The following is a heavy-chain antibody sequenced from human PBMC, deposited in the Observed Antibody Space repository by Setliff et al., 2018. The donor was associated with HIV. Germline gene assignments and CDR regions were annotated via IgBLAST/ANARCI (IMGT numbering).Heavy chain of an antibody. Sequence: ASVKVSCKAFGYTFTGYYMHWVRQAPGQGLEWMGWINPKSGATNYTQNFQGRVTMSRDTSISTAYMELSRLKSDDTAVYYCARGRNYDSSGYGDYYYYMDVWGKGTTVTVSS. CDR2: INPKSGAT. V-gene: IGHV1-2*02. D-gene: IGHD3-22*01. CDR3: ARGRNYDSSGYGDYYYYMDV. CDR1: GYTFTGYY. J-gene: IGHJ6*03.